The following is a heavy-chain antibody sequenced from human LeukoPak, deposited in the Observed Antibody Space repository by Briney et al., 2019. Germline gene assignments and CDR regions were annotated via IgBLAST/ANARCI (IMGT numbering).Heavy chain of an antibody. D-gene: IGHD1-26*01. V-gene: IGHV2-70*04. CDR1: GFSRSTRGMG. Sequence: SGPALVHPTPAHTLTCTFSGFSRSTRGMGVSWMRQPAVKAREWLARIDWDDDKFYNTSLKTRLTISKDPSKNQVVLTMTNMDPVDTATYYCARTPYSGNYVDYWGQGTLVTVSS. CDR3: ARTPYSGNYVDY. CDR2: IDWDDDK. J-gene: IGHJ4*02.